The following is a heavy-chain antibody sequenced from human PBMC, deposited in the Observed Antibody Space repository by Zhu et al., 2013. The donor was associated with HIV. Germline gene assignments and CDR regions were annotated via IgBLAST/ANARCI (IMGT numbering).Heavy chain of an antibody. J-gene: IGHJ4*02. CDR2: INVNNGGT. D-gene: IGHD1-26*01. Sequence: QVQLVQSGAEVKKPGASVRVSCKASGYSFTDYYIHWVRQAPGHGLEWMGWINVNNGGTNYAQKFQGRVTMTRDASISTAYMDLSRLTSDDAAEYYCARDVVGATAFDYWGQGTLVTVS. CDR3: ARDVVGATAFDY. CDR1: GYSFTDYY. V-gene: IGHV1-2*02.